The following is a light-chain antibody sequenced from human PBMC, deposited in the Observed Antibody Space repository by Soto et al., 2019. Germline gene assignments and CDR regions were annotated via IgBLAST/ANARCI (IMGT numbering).Light chain of an antibody. Sequence: EIVLTQSPGTLSLSPGERATLSCRASQSGITNYLAWYQQKPGQAPRLLMYRTSYRATGIPDRFSGSGAGTDFTLTISRLEPEDFAVYYCQRYGRSWTFGHGTKVEMK. CDR2: RTS. CDR3: QRYGRSWT. J-gene: IGKJ1*01. V-gene: IGKV3-20*01. CDR1: QSGITNY.